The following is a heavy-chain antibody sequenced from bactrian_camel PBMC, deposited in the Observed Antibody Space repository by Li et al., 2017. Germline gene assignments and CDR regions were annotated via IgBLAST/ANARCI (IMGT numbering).Heavy chain of an antibody. D-gene: IGHD2*01. CDR3: ATEWPYAVVGVRPFSY. V-gene: IGHV3-2*01. Sequence: HVQLVESGGDLVQPGGSLRLSCATSGFQFDDYPMAWIRQAPGKGLEWVSSFYSDASAEYYADNVKGRFAISGDNAKYTVYLQTNSLKSEDTALYYCATEWPYAVVGVRPFSYWGQGTQVTVS. CDR1: GFQFDDYP. CDR2: FYSDASAE. J-gene: IGHJ4*01.